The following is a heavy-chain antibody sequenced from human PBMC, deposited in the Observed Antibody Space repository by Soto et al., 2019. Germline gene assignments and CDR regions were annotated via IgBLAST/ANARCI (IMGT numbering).Heavy chain of an antibody. CDR2: LGVRSR. CDR1: GFTFRNYP. Sequence: GGAQRVSCAASGFTFRNYPMSWVRQAPGMGLEWVSTLGVRSRYYADSVKGRFTLSRDNSNNALYLQRNSVTVWYTAVYYCAKGTLVNPSGTRGLDVWGHGTMVP. J-gene: IGHJ3*01. D-gene: IGHD6-13*01. CDR3: AKGTLVNPSGTRGLDV. V-gene: IGHV3-23*01.